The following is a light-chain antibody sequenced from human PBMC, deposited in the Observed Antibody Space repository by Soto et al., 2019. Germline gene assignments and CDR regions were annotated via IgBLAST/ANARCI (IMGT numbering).Light chain of an antibody. V-gene: IGLV2-14*01. CDR2: DVS. CDR3: RSYTNSRTLYV. Sequence: QSALTQPASVSGSPGQSITISCTGTSSDVGGYNYVSWYQQHPGKAPKLMIYDVSNRPSGVSNRFSGSKSGNTASLTISGPPGEDEGEYYRRSYTNSRTLYVFGTGTKLTVL. J-gene: IGLJ1*01. CDR1: SSDVGGYNY.